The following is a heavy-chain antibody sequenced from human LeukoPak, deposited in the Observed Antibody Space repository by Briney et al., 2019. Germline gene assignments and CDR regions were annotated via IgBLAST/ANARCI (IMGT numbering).Heavy chain of an antibody. CDR2: INGDGSTT. CDR3: ARDRYYVPDN. Sequence: GGSLRLSCAASGFTFNTNWMHWVRQAPGKGLVWVSCINGDGSTTTYADSVKGRFTISRDNAKNTVYLQINNLRPVDTAVYYCARDRYYVPDNWGQGTLVTVSS. CDR1: GFTFNTNW. D-gene: IGHD3-10*02. J-gene: IGHJ4*02. V-gene: IGHV3-74*01.